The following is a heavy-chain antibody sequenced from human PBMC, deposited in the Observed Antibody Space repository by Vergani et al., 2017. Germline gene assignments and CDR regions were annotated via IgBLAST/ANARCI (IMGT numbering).Heavy chain of an antibody. CDR2: IHYSENT. Sequence: QVQLQESGPGLVKSSETLSLTCSVSFDSIRNLYCNWIRQPPGKGLEWIGSIHYSENTNYNPSLKTRVNISVDTSKNQFSLTLTSVTAADTAVYYCASGTHSGQRADRWGQGILVTVTS. V-gene: IGHV4-59*11. J-gene: IGHJ5*02. D-gene: IGHD6-19*01. CDR3: ASGTHSGQRADR. CDR1: FDSIRNLY.